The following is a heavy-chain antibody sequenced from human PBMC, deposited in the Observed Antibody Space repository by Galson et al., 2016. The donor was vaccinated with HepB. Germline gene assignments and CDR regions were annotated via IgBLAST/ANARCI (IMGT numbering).Heavy chain of an antibody. CDR1: GFTFSSYA. CDR3: AKAPLRSCSGVRCYSCHI. V-gene: IGHV3-23*05. J-gene: IGHJ3*02. CDR2: ITDSSSST. Sequence: SLRLSCAASGFTFSSYAMNWVRQTPGKGLEWVSSITDSSSSTYIADSVRGRFTISRDNSKNTLYLQMNSLRAEDTAIYYCAKAPLRSCSGVRCYSCHIWGQGTMVIVSS. D-gene: IGHD2-15*01.